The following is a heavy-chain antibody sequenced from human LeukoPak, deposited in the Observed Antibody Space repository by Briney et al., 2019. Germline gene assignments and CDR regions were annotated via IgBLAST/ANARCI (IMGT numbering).Heavy chain of an antibody. CDR2: ISSGGSTT. J-gene: IGHJ4*02. CDR3: ARDSRFGKLLIPYFDY. CDR1: GFTFSSYE. V-gene: IGHV3-48*03. D-gene: IGHD3-10*01. Sequence: PGGSLRLSCAASGFTFSSYEMNWVRQAPGKGLEWLSYISSGGSTTYYADSVKGRFTISRDNAQNSLYLQMNSLRDEDTAVYYCARDSRFGKLLIPYFDYWGQGTLVTVSS.